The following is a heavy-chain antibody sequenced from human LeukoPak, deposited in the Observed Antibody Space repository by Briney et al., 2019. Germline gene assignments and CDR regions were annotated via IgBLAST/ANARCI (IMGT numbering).Heavy chain of an antibody. Sequence: GESLKISCTASGYSFSKYWIGWVRQTPGKGLEWMGFIYSDESLIRYSPSFEGQVTISADKSISTAYLQWSSLKASDTAMYYCARVSVRGGSGFEYFQHWGQGTLVTVSS. J-gene: IGHJ1*01. D-gene: IGHD3-22*01. V-gene: IGHV5-51*01. CDR2: IYSDESLI. CDR1: GYSFSKYW. CDR3: ARVSVRGGSGFEYFQH.